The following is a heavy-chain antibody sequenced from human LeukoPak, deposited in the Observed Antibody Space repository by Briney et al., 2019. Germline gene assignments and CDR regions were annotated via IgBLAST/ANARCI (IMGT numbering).Heavy chain of an antibody. V-gene: IGHV3-30*18. D-gene: IGHD1-26*01. J-gene: IGHJ4*02. CDR1: GFTFSSYG. CDR2: ISHDGSEK. Sequence: HPGGSLRLSCVVSGFTFSSYGMHWVRQAPGKGLEWVTVISHDGSEKYYADSVKGRFTISRDNSKNTLYLLMNGLRAEDTAVYYCAKDREIGPDYFDSWGQGTLVTVSS. CDR3: AKDREIGPDYFDS.